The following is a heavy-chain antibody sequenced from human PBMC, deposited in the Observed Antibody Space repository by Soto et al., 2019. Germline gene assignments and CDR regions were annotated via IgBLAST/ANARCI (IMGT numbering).Heavy chain of an antibody. CDR3: ARGVSGWHLSFSGYFDY. Sequence: GASVKVSCKASGYTFTSYGISWVRQAPGQGLEWMGWISAYNGNTNYAQKLQGRVTMTTDTSTSTAYMELRSLRSDDTAVYYCARGVSGWHLSFSGYFDYCGQGPLVTVYS. J-gene: IGHJ4*02. CDR1: GYTFTSYG. CDR2: ISAYNGNT. D-gene: IGHD6-19*01. V-gene: IGHV1-18*01.